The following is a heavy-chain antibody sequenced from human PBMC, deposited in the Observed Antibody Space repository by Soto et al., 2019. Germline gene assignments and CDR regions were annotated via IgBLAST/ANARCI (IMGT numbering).Heavy chain of an antibody. CDR2: INLDGSEK. V-gene: IGHV3-7*05. CDR1: GCTFRTYW. Sequence: EVQLEESGGGLVQPGGSLRLSCAASGCTFRTYWLSWVRQVPGKGLEWVANINLDGSEKNYVDSVKGRFTISRDNARNSLYLQMSSLRAEDTALYYCARDGSTSWYSYDYHGMDVWGQGTTVTVSS. J-gene: IGHJ6*02. CDR3: ARDGSTSWYSYDYHGMDV. D-gene: IGHD5-18*01.